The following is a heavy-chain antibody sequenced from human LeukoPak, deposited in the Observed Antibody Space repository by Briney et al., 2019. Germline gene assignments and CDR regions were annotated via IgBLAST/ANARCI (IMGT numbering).Heavy chain of an antibody. V-gene: IGHV3-21*01. CDR1: GFIFSDSW. CDR3: ARNLDHSRHSFWSGYGDFDF. J-gene: IGHJ4*02. Sequence: PGGSLRLSCVASGFIFSDSWMSWVRQAPGKGLEWVSSITSSSTYIYYADSVKGRFTVARDNAKNSLCLQMNSLRAEDTAVYYCARNLDHSRHSFWSGYGDFDFWGQGTLVTVSS. D-gene: IGHD3-3*01. CDR2: ITSSSTYI.